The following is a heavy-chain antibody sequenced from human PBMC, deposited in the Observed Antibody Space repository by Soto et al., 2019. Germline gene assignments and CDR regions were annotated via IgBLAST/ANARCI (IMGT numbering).Heavy chain of an antibody. V-gene: IGHV1-69*06. D-gene: IGHD6-6*01. CDR1: GGTFSSYA. Sequence: QVQLVQSGAEVKKPGSSVKVSCKASGGTFSSYAISCVRQAPGQGLEWMGGIIPIFGTANYAQKFQGRVTITADKSTSTAYMELSSLRSEDTAVYYCAGSIAARHRGYYYGMDVWGQGTTVTVSS. J-gene: IGHJ6*02. CDR3: AGSIAARHRGYYYGMDV. CDR2: IIPIFGTA.